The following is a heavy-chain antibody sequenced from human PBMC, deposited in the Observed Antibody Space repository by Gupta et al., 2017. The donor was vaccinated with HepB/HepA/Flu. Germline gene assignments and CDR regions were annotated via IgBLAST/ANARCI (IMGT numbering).Heavy chain of an antibody. CDR1: GGTFSSYA. D-gene: IGHD5-12*01. Sequence: QVQLVQSGAEVKKPGSSVKVSCKASGGTFSSYAISWVRQAPGQGLEWMGRIIPILGIANYAQKFQGRVTITADKSTSTAYMELSSLRSEDTAVYYCALNNYPPTIRNLYYYYGMDVWGQGTTVTVSS. CDR2: IIPILGIA. J-gene: IGHJ6*02. V-gene: IGHV1-69*04. CDR3: ALNNYPPTIRNLYYYYGMDV.